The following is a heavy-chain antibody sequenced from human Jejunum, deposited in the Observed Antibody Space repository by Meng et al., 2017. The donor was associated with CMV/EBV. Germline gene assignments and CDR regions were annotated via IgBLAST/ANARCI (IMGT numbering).Heavy chain of an antibody. V-gene: IGHV3-30-3*01. CDR1: GFVFRTYG. CDR2: ISYDGTKK. J-gene: IGHJ4*02. D-gene: IGHD2/OR15-2a*01. Sequence: CAASGFVFRTYGMHWVRQVPGKGLEWVALISYDGTKKFYADSVKGRFTISRDNSKNILYLQMNSLRIEDTALFYCASTSEGSFNYWGQGTRVTVSS. CDR3: ASTSEGSFNY.